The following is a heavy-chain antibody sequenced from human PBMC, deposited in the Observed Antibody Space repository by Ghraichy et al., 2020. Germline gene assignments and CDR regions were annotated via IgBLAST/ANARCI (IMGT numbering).Heavy chain of an antibody. CDR2: INHSGST. V-gene: IGHV4-34*01. Sequence: SETLSLTCAVYGGSFIGYYWSWIRQPPGKGLEWIGEINHSGSTNYNPSLKSRVTISVDTSKNQFSLKLSSVTAADTAVYYCASLAAAGTGVDYWGQGTLVTVSS. CDR3: ASLAAAGTGVDY. D-gene: IGHD6-13*01. CDR1: GGSFIGYY. J-gene: IGHJ4*02.